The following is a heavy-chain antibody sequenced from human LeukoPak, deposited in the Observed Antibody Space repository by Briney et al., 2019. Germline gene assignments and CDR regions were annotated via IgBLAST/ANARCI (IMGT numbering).Heavy chain of an antibody. Sequence: PGGSLRLSCAASGFTFSSYSMNWVRQPPGKGLEWIGEGSDSGGTKFNPSLKSRVTISADTSKNQFSLKLSSVTAADTAVYYCARGRYCSGGSCYPYYFDYWGQGTLVTVSS. CDR3: ARGRYCSGGSCYPYYFDY. V-gene: IGHV4-34*01. CDR1: GFTFSSYS. CDR2: GSDSGGT. D-gene: IGHD2-15*01. J-gene: IGHJ4*02.